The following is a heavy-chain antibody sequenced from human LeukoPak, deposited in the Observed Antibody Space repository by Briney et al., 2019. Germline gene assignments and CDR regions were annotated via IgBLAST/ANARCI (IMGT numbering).Heavy chain of an antibody. Sequence: LGESLKISCRGSGYRFTNYWIGWVRQMPGKGLDWMGIIYPGDSDTTYSPSFQGQVTMSADKSISTAYLQWCSLKASDTARYYCARHKSGFHDAFDMWGQGTVVTVSS. CDR2: IYPGDSDT. V-gene: IGHV5-51*01. CDR3: ARHKSGFHDAFDM. J-gene: IGHJ3*02. D-gene: IGHD3-10*01. CDR1: GYRFTNYW.